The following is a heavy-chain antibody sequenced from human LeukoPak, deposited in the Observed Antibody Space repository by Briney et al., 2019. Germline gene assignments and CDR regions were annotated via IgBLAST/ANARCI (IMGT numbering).Heavy chain of an antibody. CDR1: GFTVSSYW. J-gene: IGHJ4*02. V-gene: IGHV3-7*05. D-gene: IGHD2-2*01. CDR3: ARGRYCTSTSCRYFDY. CDR2: IYQDGSEK. Sequence: PGGSLRLSCAASGFTVSSYWMSWVRPAPGKGRGWGANIYQDGSEKYYVDSVKGRFTISRDNAKNSLYLQMNSLRAEDTAVYYCARGRYCTSTSCRYFDYWGQGTLVTVSS.